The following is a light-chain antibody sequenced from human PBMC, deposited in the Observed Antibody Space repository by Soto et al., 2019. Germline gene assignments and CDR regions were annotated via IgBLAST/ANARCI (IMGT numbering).Light chain of an antibody. CDR3: QAWDRSVNYV. Sequence: SYELTQPPSVSVSPGQTASITCSGEKLGDKFACWYQQKPGQSPVLVIYQDNKRPSGIPDRFSGSNSGNTATLTISGTQAMDEADYYCQAWDRSVNYVFGTGTKLPS. CDR2: QDN. V-gene: IGLV3-1*01. J-gene: IGLJ1*01. CDR1: KLGDKF.